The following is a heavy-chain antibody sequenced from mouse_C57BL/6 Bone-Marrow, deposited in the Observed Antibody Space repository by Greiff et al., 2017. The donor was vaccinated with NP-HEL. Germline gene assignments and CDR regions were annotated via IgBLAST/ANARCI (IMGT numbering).Heavy chain of an antibody. Sequence: EVKVEESGGGLVQPGGSMKLSCVASGFTFSNYWMNWVRQSPEKGLEWVAQIRLKSDNYATHYAESVKGRFTISRDDSKSSVYLQMNNLRAEDTGIYYCSSNYNAMDYWGQGTSVTGSS. CDR1: GFTFSNYW. D-gene: IGHD2-5*01. CDR2: IRLKSDNYAT. CDR3: SSNYNAMDY. J-gene: IGHJ4*01. V-gene: IGHV6-3*01.